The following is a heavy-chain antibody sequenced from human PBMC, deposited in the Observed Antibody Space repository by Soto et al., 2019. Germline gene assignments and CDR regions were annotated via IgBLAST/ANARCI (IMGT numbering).Heavy chain of an antibody. CDR1: GFTFSDAW. Sequence: GGSLRLSCTASGFTFSDAWMTWVRQAPGKGLEWVARIKPDESEKKYADSVKGRFSISRDNAKNSMYLQMDSLRGEDTAVYYCVRGGSNYASWGQGTLVTVSS. V-gene: IGHV3-7*01. CDR3: VRGGSNYAS. CDR2: IKPDESEK. J-gene: IGHJ5*02. D-gene: IGHD4-4*01.